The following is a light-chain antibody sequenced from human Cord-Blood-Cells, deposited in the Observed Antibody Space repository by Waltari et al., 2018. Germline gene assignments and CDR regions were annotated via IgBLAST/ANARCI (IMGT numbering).Light chain of an antibody. J-gene: IGKJ4*01. CDR1: QSVSSY. CDR2: DAS. V-gene: IGKV3-11*01. CDR3: QQRSNWPPLT. Sequence: EIVLTQSPATLSLSPGARATLSCRASQSVSSYLAWYQQKPGQAPRLLIYDASNRATCIPARFSGSGSGTDFTLTISSLEPGDVAVYYCQQRSNWPPLTFGGGTKVEIK.